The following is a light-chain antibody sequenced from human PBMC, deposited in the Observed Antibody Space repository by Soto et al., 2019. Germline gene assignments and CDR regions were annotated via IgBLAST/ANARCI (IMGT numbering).Light chain of an antibody. V-gene: IGKV3-15*01. Sequence: EIVLTQSPATLSVSPGDRATLSCRASQSVSSDLAWFQQKPGQAPRFLIYDASTRATGIPARFSGSGSDTDFTLTISSLESEDFSIYYCQQYNNWPLTFGGGTKVEIK. CDR2: DAS. J-gene: IGKJ4*01. CDR3: QQYNNWPLT. CDR1: QSVSSD.